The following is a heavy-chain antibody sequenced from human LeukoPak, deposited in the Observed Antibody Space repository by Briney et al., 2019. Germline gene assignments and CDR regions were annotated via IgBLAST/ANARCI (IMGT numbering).Heavy chain of an antibody. V-gene: IGHV3-23*01. CDR2: ISGSGGST. Sequence: GGSLRLSCAASGFTFSRDWMHWVRHAPGKGLEWVSAISGSGGSTYYADSVKGRFTISRDNSKNTLYLQMNSLRAEDTAVYYCAKRYSYGLDPFDYWGQGTLVTVSS. D-gene: IGHD5-18*01. CDR1: GFTFSRDW. CDR3: AKRYSYGLDPFDY. J-gene: IGHJ4*02.